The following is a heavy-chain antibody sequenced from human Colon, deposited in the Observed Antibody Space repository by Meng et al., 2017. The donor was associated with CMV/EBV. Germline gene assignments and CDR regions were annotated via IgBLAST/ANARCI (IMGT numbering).Heavy chain of an antibody. CDR2: INTDGSRT. V-gene: IGHV3-74*01. CDR3: EREGFSNFDY. D-gene: IGHD2-2*01. J-gene: IGHJ4*02. CDR1: GFTFSSYW. Sequence: GESLKISCAASGFTFSSYWMHWVRQAPGEGLVWVSRINTDGSRTNYADSVEGRFTSSRDNAKNTLWLQMHSLRPEDTARYYCEREGFSNFDYWGQGTLVTVSS.